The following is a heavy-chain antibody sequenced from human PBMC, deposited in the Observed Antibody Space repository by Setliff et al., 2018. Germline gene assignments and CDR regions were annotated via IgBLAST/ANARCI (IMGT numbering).Heavy chain of an antibody. CDR3: ARGRQQLVPTSY. CDR1: GFTFSDYY. V-gene: IGHV3-21*01. D-gene: IGHD6-13*01. Sequence: GGSLRLSCAASGFTFSDYYMSWVRQAPGKGLEWVSSISSSSSYIYYADSVKGRFTISRDNAKNSLYLQMNSLRAEDTAVYYCARGRQQLVPTSYWGQGTLVTVSS. J-gene: IGHJ4*02. CDR2: ISSSSSYI.